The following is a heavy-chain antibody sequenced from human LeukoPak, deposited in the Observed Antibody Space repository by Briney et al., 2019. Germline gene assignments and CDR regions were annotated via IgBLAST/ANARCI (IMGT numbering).Heavy chain of an antibody. CDR3: AILSLLSLRDDAFDI. CDR1: GFTFSSYG. D-gene: IGHD3-10*01. J-gene: IGHJ3*02. Sequence: GGSLRLSCAASGFTFSSYGMHWVRQAPGKGLEWVAVISYDGSNKYYADSVKGRFTISRDNSKNTLYLQMNSLRAADTAVYYCAILSLLSLRDDAFDIWGQGTMVTVSS. CDR2: ISYDGSNK. V-gene: IGHV3-30*03.